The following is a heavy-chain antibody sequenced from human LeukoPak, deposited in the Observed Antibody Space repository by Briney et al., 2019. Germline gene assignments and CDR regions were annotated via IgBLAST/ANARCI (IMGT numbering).Heavy chain of an antibody. Sequence: ASVKVSCKASGYTFTSYGISWVRQAPGQGLEWMGWISAYNGNTNYAQKLQGRVTMTTDTSTSTAYMELRSLRSDDTAVYYCARRRMAWGLYGSGSSALCYWGQGTLVTVSS. D-gene: IGHD3-10*01. CDR1: GYTFTSYG. V-gene: IGHV1-18*04. J-gene: IGHJ4*02. CDR3: ARRRMAWGLYGSGSSALCY. CDR2: ISAYNGNT.